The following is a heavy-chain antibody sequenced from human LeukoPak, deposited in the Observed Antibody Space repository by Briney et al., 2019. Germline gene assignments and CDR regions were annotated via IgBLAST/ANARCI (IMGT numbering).Heavy chain of an antibody. D-gene: IGHD3-22*01. CDR3: AREGNYYDSSGYPFDY. CDR1: GGTFSSYA. V-gene: IGHV1-69*13. Sequence: SVKVSCKASGGTFSSYAISWVRQAPGQGLEWMGGIIPIFGTANYAQKFQGRVTITADESTSTAYMELSSLRSEDTAVYYCAREGNYYDSSGYPFDYWGQGTLVAVSS. CDR2: IIPIFGTA. J-gene: IGHJ4*02.